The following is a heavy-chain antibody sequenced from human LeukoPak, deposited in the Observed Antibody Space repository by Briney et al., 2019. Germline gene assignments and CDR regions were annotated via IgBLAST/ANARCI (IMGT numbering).Heavy chain of an antibody. V-gene: IGHV4-59*01. D-gene: IGHD2-15*01. J-gene: IGHJ4*02. CDR3: ARAHCSGGSGYIDY. Sequence: SETLSLTCTVSGGSIIYYYWSWIRQPPGKGLEWIGYIYYSGSTYYNPSLRSRATMSVDTSKNQFSLQLTSVTAADTAIYYCARAHCSGGSGYIDYWGQGTLVTVSS. CDR2: IYYSGST. CDR1: GGSIIYYY.